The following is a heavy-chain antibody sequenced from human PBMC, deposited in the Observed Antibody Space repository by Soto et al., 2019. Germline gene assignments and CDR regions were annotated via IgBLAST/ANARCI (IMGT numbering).Heavy chain of an antibody. CDR3: ARDLDGSRRLDY. V-gene: IGHV1-69*06. D-gene: IGHD6-13*01. J-gene: IGHJ4*02. CDR2: ILPIFGTV. CDR1: GVTFSSYP. Sequence: QVPLVQSGAEVKKPGASVNVSCKASGVTFSSYPISWVRQAPGQGLEWMGWILPIFGTVNYAQKFQGRVTITADRSTSTAYMDLSSLRSEDTAVYYCARDLDGSRRLDYWGQGTLVTVAS.